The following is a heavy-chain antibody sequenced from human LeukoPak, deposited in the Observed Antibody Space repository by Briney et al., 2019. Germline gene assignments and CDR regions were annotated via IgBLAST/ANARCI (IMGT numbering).Heavy chain of an antibody. CDR3: AILDFVVVPAALHN. J-gene: IGHJ4*02. Sequence: RPGGPLRRSCAASGFTFSSYAMSWVRQAPGKGPEWVSAISGSGGSTYYADSVKGRFTISRDNSKNPLYLQMNSLRAEDTAVYYCAILDFVVVPAALHNWGQGTLVTVSS. D-gene: IGHD2-2*01. CDR1: GFTFSSYA. CDR2: ISGSGGST. V-gene: IGHV3-23*01.